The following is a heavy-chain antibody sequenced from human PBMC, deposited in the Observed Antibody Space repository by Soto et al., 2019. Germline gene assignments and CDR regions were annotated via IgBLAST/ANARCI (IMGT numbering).Heavy chain of an antibody. V-gene: IGHV3-23*01. CDR2: ISGSGGST. D-gene: IGHD3-10*01. CDR3: AKGGERSDEWFLGCSFGY. CDR1: GVTFSSYA. Sequence: GGSLRLSCAASGVTFSSYAMSWVRQAPGKGLEWVSAISGSGGSTYYADSVKGRFTISRDNSKNTLYLQMNSLRAEDTAVYYCAKGGERSDEWFLGCSFGYWGQGSPVPVSS. J-gene: IGHJ4*02.